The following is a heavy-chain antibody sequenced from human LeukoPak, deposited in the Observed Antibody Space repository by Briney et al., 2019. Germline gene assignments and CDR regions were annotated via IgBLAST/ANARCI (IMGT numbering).Heavy chain of an antibody. D-gene: IGHD4-17*01. CDR3: AKFPTTVTTRDY. Sequence: PGRSLRLSCAASGFTFSSYAMHWVRQAPGKGLEWVAVISYDGSNKYYADSVKGRFTISRDNSKNTLYLQMNSLRAEDTAVYHCAKFPTTVTTRDYWGQGTLVTVSS. CDR2: ISYDGSNK. J-gene: IGHJ4*02. V-gene: IGHV3-30*18. CDR1: GFTFSSYA.